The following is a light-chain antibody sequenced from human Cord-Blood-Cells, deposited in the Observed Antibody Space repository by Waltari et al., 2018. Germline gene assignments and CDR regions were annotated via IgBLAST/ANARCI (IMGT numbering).Light chain of an antibody. CDR3: QQYGSSPRT. V-gene: IGKV3-20*01. CDR2: GAS. Sequence: EIVLTPSPVNLYLSPGDRSTLSCRASQSVSSSYLAWYQQKPGQAPRLLIYGASSRATGIPDRFSGSGSGTDFTLTISRLEPEDFAVYYCQQYGSSPRTFGQGTKVEIK. CDR1: QSVSSSY. J-gene: IGKJ1*01.